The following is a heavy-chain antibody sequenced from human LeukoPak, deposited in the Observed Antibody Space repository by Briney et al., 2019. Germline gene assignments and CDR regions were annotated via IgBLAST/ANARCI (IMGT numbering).Heavy chain of an antibody. CDR3: ARDRHDYRYSSSWYSWFDP. CDR2: FDPEDGET. CDR1: GYTLTELS. V-gene: IGHV1-24*01. D-gene: IGHD6-13*01. Sequence: ASVKVSCKVSGYTLTELSMHWVRQAPGKGLEWMGGFDPEDGETIYAQKFQGRVTITADESTSTAYMELSSLRSEDTAVYYCARDRHDYRYSSSWYSWFDPWGQGTLVTVSS. J-gene: IGHJ5*02.